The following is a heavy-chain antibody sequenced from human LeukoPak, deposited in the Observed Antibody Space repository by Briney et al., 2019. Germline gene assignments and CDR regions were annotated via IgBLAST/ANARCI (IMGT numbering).Heavy chain of an antibody. Sequence: SETLSLTCDVSGGSVTSTNWWTWVRQPPGEGLEWIGEFHLDGRTNYNPSLKSRLIMSVDLPENHISLKLTSVTAADTAVYYCARHGVAAAVDAWYFDLWGRGTLVTVSS. J-gene: IGHJ2*01. CDR1: GGSVTSTNW. CDR3: ARHGVAAAVDAWYFDL. CDR2: FHLDGRT. V-gene: IGHV4-4*02. D-gene: IGHD6-13*01.